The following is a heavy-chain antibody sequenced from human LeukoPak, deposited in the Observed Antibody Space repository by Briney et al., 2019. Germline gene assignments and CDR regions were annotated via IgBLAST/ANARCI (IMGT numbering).Heavy chain of an antibody. D-gene: IGHD5-12*01. CDR3: ARGYSGYGSTFDY. Sequence: QPGGSLRLSCAASGFTFSSYAMSWVRQAPGKGLEWVSSISGTGGYTYYTDSVKGRFTISRDNSKNTLDLQMNSLRVEDTAVYYCARGYSGYGSTFDYWGQGTLVTVSS. CDR2: ISGTGGYT. CDR1: GFTFSSYA. J-gene: IGHJ4*02. V-gene: IGHV3-23*01.